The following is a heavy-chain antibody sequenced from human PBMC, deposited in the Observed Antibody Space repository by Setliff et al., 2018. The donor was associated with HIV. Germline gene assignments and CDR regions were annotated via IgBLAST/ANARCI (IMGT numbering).Heavy chain of an antibody. CDR1: GGSISSSSYY. D-gene: IGHD6-13*01. V-gene: IGHV4-39*01. CDR3: ARGRYRSRWYASDHYYIDV. CDR2: IYYRGST. J-gene: IGHJ6*03. Sequence: PSETLSLTCTVSGGSISSSSYYWGWIRQPPGEGLQWIGSIYYRGSTYYNPSPKSRVTIPVDTSKNQFSLKLRSVTAADTALYYCARGRYRSRWYASDHYYIDVWGKGTTVTVSS.